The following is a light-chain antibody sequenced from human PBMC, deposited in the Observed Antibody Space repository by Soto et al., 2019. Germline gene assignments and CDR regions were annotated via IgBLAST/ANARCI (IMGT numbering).Light chain of an antibody. CDR2: EVT. Sequence: QSALTQPPSASGSPGQSVTISCTGTSRDVGGYNFVSWYQQHPGKAPKLIIYEVTKRPSGVPDRFSGSKSGNTASLTVSGLQAEDEAHYYCNSYADSNNVIFGGGTKVTVL. CDR1: SRDVGGYNF. CDR3: NSYADSNNVI. J-gene: IGLJ2*01. V-gene: IGLV2-8*01.